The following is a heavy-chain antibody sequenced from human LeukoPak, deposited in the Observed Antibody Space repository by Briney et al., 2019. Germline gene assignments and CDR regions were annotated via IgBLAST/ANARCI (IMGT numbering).Heavy chain of an antibody. J-gene: IGHJ5*02. D-gene: IGHD2-8*01. Sequence: PGGSLRLSCAASGFTFTTRGMHWARQAPGKGPQWVAFAGNDGRIKYNENSVEGRFTISRDNSKNTLYLQMNSLRPEDTAVYYCATTEGVTDKWLDPWGQGTQVTVSS. CDR2: AGNDGRIK. CDR1: GFTFTTRG. V-gene: IGHV3-30*02. CDR3: ATTEGVTDKWLDP.